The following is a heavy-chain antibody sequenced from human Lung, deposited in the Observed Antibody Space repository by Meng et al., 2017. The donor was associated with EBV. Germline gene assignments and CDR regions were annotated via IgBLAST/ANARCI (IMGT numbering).Heavy chain of an antibody. Sequence: QGGLVESGGGVVQPGRSLRLSCAASGFTFSSYGMHWVRQAPGKGLEWVAVISYDGSNKYYADSVKGRFTISRDNSKNTLYLQMNSLRAEDTAVYYCSFTESWGQGTLVTVSS. V-gene: IGHV3-30*03. CDR2: ISYDGSNK. CDR1: GFTFSSYG. J-gene: IGHJ4*02. CDR3: SFTES. D-gene: IGHD1-14*01.